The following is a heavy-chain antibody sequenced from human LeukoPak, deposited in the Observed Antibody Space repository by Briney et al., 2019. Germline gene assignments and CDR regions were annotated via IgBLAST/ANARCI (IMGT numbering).Heavy chain of an antibody. CDR3: ARDSIYDSTGHTP. Sequence: SETLSLTCTVSGGSISGYYWSWIRQPPGRGLEWIAYMYYSGGADFNPSLKSRVTVSVDTSKNQFSLKLSSVTAADTAVYFCARDSIYDSTGHTPWGQGYLVTVSS. D-gene: IGHD3-22*01. V-gene: IGHV4-59*12. J-gene: IGHJ5*02. CDR2: MYYSGGA. CDR1: GGSISGYY.